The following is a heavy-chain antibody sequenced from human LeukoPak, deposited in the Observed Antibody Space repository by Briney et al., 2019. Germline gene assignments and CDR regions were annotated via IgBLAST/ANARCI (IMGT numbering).Heavy chain of an antibody. D-gene: IGHD3-22*01. Sequence: GRSLRLSCAASGFTFSSYGMHWVRQAPGKGLEWVAVIWYDGSNKYYADSVKGRFTISRDNSKNTLYLQMNSLRAEDTAVYYCAREDLYYYDSSGYLCWGQGTLVTVSS. CDR1: GFTFSSYG. CDR2: IWYDGSNK. J-gene: IGHJ4*02. V-gene: IGHV3-33*01. CDR3: AREDLYYYDSSGYLC.